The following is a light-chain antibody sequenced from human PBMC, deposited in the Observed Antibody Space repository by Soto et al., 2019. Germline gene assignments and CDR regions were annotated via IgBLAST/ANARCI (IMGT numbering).Light chain of an antibody. CDR3: QQYGTSSMYT. CDR2: GAS. Sequence: EIVLTQSPGTLSLSPGERATLSCRASQSVSSNYLTWYQQKPGQAPRHLIYGASSRATGIPDRFSGSGSGTDFTLTINRLEPEDFAVYYCQQYGTSSMYTFGQGTKLEIK. CDR1: QSVSSNY. V-gene: IGKV3-20*01. J-gene: IGKJ2*01.